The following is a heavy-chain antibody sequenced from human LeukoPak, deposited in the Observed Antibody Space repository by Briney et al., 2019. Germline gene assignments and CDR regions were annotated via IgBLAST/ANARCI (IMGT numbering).Heavy chain of an antibody. CDR2: ISSTSTYT. V-gene: IGHV3-11*05. J-gene: IGHJ4*02. D-gene: IGHD2-15*01. Sequence: GGSLRLSCAVSGFRFSDHYMDWVRQAPGKGLEWVSYISSTSTYTNYADSVKGRFTISRDNAKNSLYLQMNSLRAEDTAVYYCAKEFCSGGSCNLDYWGQGTLVTVSS. CDR3: AKEFCSGGSCNLDY. CDR1: GFRFSDHY.